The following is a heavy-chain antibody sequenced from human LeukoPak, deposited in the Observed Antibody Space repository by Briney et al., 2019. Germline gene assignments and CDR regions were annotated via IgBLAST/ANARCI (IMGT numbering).Heavy chain of an antibody. D-gene: IGHD2-2*01. V-gene: IGHV4-38-2*02. CDR2: IYHSGSS. J-gene: IGHJ3*02. CDR1: GYSISSGYY. Sequence: SETLSLTCAVSGYSISSGYYWGWIRQPPGKGLEWIGSIYHSGSSYYNPSLKSRVTISVDTSKNQFSLKLNSVTAADTAVYYCARDGVVVVPAAIAYDDAFDIWGQGTMVTVSS. CDR3: ARDGVVVVPAAIAYDDAFDI.